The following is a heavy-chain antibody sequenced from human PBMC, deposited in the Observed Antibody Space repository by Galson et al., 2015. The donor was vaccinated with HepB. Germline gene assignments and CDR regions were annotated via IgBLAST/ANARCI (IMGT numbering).Heavy chain of an antibody. CDR3: AKGVL. CDR1: GLTFSNLW. CDR2: INPDGSVT. J-gene: IGHJ4*02. V-gene: IGHV3-7*03. D-gene: IGHD2/OR15-2a*01. Sequence: SLRLSCAASGLTFSNLWMSWVRQAPGKGLEWVANINPDGSVTSYVDSVKGRFTISRDNAKDSLFLQMSSLRAEDTAVYYCAKGVLWGQGTLVTVSS.